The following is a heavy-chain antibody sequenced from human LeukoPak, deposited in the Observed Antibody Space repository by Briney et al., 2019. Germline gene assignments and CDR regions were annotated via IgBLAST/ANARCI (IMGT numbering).Heavy chain of an antibody. V-gene: IGHV3-23*01. CDR1: GFTFSSYA. CDR3: AKATYYDFWSGYHTSYYYGMDV. CDR2: ISGSGGST. Sequence: GGSLRLSCAASGFTFSSYAMSWVRQAPGKGLEWVSAISGSGGSTYYADSVKGRFTISRDNSKNTLYLQMNSLRAEDTAVYYCAKATYYDFWSGYHTSYYYGMDVWGQGTTVTVSS. J-gene: IGHJ6*02. D-gene: IGHD3-3*01.